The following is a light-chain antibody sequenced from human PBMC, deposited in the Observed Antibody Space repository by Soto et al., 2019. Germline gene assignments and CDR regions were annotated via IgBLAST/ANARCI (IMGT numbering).Light chain of an antibody. CDR3: QHYNNWPPWT. CDR1: QSVSNN. Sequence: EIVMTQSPVTLSVSPGERATLSCRASQSVSNNLAWYQQKPGQAPRLLIYGASTRATVVPARFSGSGSGTEFTLTISSLQSEDFAVYYCQHYNNWPPWTFGQGTKVEIK. J-gene: IGKJ1*01. CDR2: GAS. V-gene: IGKV3-15*01.